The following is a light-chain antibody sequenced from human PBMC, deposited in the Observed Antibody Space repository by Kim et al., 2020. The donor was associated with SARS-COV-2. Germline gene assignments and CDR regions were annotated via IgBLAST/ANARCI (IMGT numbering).Light chain of an antibody. J-gene: IGLJ3*02. CDR3: AAWDIRLNGPV. V-gene: IGLV1-44*01. Sequence: ELTQPPSASGTPGQRVIISCSGSRSNIGTNTMNWYQQVPGTAPKLLIYSNSQRPSGVPDRFSGSKSGTSASLAISGLQSEDEADYYCAAWDIRLNGPVFGGGTKLTVL. CDR2: SNS. CDR1: RSNIGTNT.